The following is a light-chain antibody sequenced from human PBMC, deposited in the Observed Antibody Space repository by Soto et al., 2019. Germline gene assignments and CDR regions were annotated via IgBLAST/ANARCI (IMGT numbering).Light chain of an antibody. CDR1: QSVSSY. V-gene: IGKV3-11*01. CDR2: DAS. J-gene: IGKJ1*01. CDR3: QQFNVWHRT. Sequence: EIVLTQSPATLSLSPGERATLSCRASQSVSSYLAWYQQKPGQAPRLLIYDASNRATGIPARFSGSGSGTEFALTINSLQSEDFAVYFCQQFNVWHRTFGQGTKVDIK.